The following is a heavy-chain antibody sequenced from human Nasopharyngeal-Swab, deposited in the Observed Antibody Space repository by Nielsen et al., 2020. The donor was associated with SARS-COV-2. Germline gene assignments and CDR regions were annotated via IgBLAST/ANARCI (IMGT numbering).Heavy chain of an antibody. Sequence: SETLSLTCTVSGGSISSSSYYWGWIRQPPGKGLEWIGSIYYSGSTYYNPSLKSRVTISVDTSKNQFSPKLSSVTAADTAVYYCARSGIVGAIYYWGQGTLVTVSS. J-gene: IGHJ4*02. V-gene: IGHV4-39*07. CDR1: GGSISSSSYY. D-gene: IGHD1-26*01. CDR3: ARSGIVGAIYY. CDR2: IYYSGST.